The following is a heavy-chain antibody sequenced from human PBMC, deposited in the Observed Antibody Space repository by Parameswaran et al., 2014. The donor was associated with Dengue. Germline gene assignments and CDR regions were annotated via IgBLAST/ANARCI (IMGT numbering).Heavy chain of an antibody. J-gene: IGHJ4*02. D-gene: IGHD4-17*01. CDR3: AKGLYGDYDYFDY. Sequence: RWIRQPPGKGLEWVSAISGSGGSTYYADSVKGRFTISRDNSKNTLYLQMNSLRAEDTAVYYCAKGLYGDYDYFDYWGQGTLVTVSS. V-gene: IGHV3-23*01. CDR2: ISGSGGST.